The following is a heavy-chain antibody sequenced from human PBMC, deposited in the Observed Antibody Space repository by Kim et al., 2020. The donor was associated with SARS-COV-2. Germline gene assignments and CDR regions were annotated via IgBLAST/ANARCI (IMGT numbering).Heavy chain of an antibody. V-gene: IGHV3-73*01. CDR1: GFTFSGSA. CDR2: IRSKANSYAT. J-gene: IGHJ3*02. CDR3: TRHGVVNYYYDSSVPGDDAFDI. Sequence: GGSLRLSCAASGFTFSGSAMHWVRQASGKGLEWVGRIRSKANSYATAYAASVKGRFTISRDDSKNTAYLQMNSLKTEDTAVYYCTRHGVVNYYYDSSVPGDDAFDIWGQGTMVTVSS. D-gene: IGHD3-22*01.